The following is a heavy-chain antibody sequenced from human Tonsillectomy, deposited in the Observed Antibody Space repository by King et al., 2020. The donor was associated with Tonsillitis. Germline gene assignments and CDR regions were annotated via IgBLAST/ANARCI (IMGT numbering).Heavy chain of an antibody. CDR2: IWYDGSKK. CDR1: GYNFSSYG. Sequence: VQLVESGGGVVQPGRSLRLSCAASGYNFSSYGMHWVRQAPGKGLEWVALIWYDGSKKNYGNSVKGRFTISRDNSKNTLYLQMDTLRAEDTAVYYCARGIYGSVSYYLPQYWAQGTLVTVAS. J-gene: IGHJ4*02. CDR3: ARGIYGSVSYYLPQY. V-gene: IGHV3-33*01. D-gene: IGHD3-10*01.